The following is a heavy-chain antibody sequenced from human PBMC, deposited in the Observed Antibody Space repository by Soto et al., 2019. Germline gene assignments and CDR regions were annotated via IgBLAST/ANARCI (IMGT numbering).Heavy chain of an antibody. CDR2: IIPIFGTA. CDR1: GGTFSSYA. D-gene: IGHD4-17*01. J-gene: IGHJ3*02. V-gene: IGHV1-69*13. CDR3: ARDPLRWYPKFNDAFDI. Sequence: ASVKVSCKASGGTFSSYAISWVRQAPGQGLEWMGGIIPIFGTANYAQKFQGRVTITADESTSTAYMELSSLRSEDTAVYYCARDPLRWYPKFNDAFDIWGQGTMVTV.